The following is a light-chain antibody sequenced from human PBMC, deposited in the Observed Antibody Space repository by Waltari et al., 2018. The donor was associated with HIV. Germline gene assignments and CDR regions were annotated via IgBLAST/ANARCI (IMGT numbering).Light chain of an antibody. J-gene: IGLJ2*01. CDR1: SSDVGGYNA. V-gene: IGLV2-14*01. Sequence: QSALTQPASVSGSPGQSISISCTGTSSDVGGYNAVSWYQQHPAKAPKLVILEVSNRPSGVYKRFSGSKSGNRASLTISGLQAEDEAYYYCSSYTSSDTVVFGGGTKVTVL. CDR2: EVS. CDR3: SSYTSSDTVV.